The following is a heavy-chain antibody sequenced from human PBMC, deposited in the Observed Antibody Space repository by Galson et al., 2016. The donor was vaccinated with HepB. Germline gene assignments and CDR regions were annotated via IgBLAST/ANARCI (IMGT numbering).Heavy chain of an antibody. Sequence: SVKVSCKASGYTFIIYYINWVRQAPGQGLEWMGIINPIAGTTTYEQRFKGRLTLTRDTSTSTVYMELSSLTSEDTAVYYCTRERGSHGFDYWGQGTLVTVSS. D-gene: IGHD3-16*01. J-gene: IGHJ4*02. CDR2: INPIAGTT. V-gene: IGHV1-46*01. CDR1: GYTFIIYY. CDR3: TRERGSHGFDY.